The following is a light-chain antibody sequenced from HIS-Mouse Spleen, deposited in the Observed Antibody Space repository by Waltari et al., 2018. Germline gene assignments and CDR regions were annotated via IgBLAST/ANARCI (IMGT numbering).Light chain of an antibody. Sequence: SSELTQDPAVSVALGQTVRITCQGDSLRSYYASWYQQKPGQAPVLVIRGKNNRPSGIPDRFSGSSSGNTASLTITGAQAEDEADYYCNSRDSSGNHWVFSGGTKLTVL. CDR2: GKN. CDR3: NSRDSSGNHWV. V-gene: IGLV3-19*01. J-gene: IGLJ3*02. CDR1: SLRSYY.